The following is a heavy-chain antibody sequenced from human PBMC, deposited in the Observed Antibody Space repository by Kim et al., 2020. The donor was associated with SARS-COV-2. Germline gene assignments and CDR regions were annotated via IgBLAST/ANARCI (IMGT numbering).Heavy chain of an antibody. CDR1: GGSISSSSYY. Sequence: SETLSLTCTVSGGSISSSSYYWGWIRQPPGKGLEWIGSIYYSGSTYYNPSLKSRVTISVDTSKNQFSLKLSSVTAADTAVYYCARPGITMVRGVNNWGQGTLVTVSS. D-gene: IGHD3-10*01. V-gene: IGHV4-39*01. J-gene: IGHJ4*02. CDR3: ARPGITMVRGVNN. CDR2: IYYSGST.